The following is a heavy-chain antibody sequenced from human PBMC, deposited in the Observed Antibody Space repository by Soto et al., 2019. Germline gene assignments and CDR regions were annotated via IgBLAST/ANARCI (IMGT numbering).Heavy chain of an antibody. CDR1: GFTFSSYE. V-gene: IGHV3-48*03. D-gene: IGHD4-17*01. CDR2: ISSSGSTI. Sequence: PGGSLRLSCAASGFTFSSYEMNWVRQAPGKGLEWVSYISSSGSTIYYADSVKGRFTISRDNANNSLYLQMTSLSAEDTAVYYCAREGDDSGDYQSDFDYWGQGTLVTVSS. J-gene: IGHJ4*02. CDR3: AREGDDSGDYQSDFDY.